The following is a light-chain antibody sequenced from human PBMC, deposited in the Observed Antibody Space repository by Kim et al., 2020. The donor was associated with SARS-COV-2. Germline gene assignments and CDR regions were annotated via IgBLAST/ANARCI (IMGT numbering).Light chain of an antibody. CDR3: QQYYSPYTT. V-gene: IGKV4-1*01. Sequence: ATINCKSSQSVLYSSNNKNYLAWYQQKPGQPPKLLIYWASTRESGVPDRFSGSGSGTDFTLTISSLQAEDVAVYYCQQYYSPYTTFGPGTKVDIK. CDR1: QSVLYSSNNKNY. J-gene: IGKJ3*01. CDR2: WAS.